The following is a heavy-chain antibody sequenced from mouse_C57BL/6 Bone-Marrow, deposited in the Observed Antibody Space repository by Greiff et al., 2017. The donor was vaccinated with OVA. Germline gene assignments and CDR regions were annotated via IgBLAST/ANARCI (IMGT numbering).Heavy chain of an antibody. Sequence: QVQLQQPGAELVKPGASVKLSCKASGYTFTSYWMQWVKQRPGQGLEWIGEIDPSDSYTNYNQKFKGKATLTVDTSSSTAYMQLSSLTSEDSAVYYCARREYYGSGQLFDYWGQGTTLTVSS. CDR2: IDPSDSYT. CDR3: ARREYYGSGQLFDY. V-gene: IGHV1-50*01. CDR1: GYTFTSYW. J-gene: IGHJ2*01. D-gene: IGHD1-1*01.